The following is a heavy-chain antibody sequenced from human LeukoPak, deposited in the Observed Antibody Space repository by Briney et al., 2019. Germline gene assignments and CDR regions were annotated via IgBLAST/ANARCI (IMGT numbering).Heavy chain of an antibody. CDR3: ATWGYCSSTSCYPPRILIDY. V-gene: IGHV4-34*01. Sequence: SETLSHTCAVYGGSFSGYYWSWIRQPPGKGLEWIGEINHSGSTNYNPSLKSRVTISVDTSKNQFSLKLSSVTAADTAVYYCATWGYCSSTSCYPPRILIDYWGQGTLVTVSS. J-gene: IGHJ4*02. D-gene: IGHD2-2*01. CDR1: GGSFSGYY. CDR2: INHSGST.